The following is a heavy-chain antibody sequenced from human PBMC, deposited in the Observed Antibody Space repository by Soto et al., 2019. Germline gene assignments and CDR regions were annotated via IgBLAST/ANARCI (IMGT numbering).Heavy chain of an antibody. CDR1: GFTFSSYA. V-gene: IGHV3-64D*06. CDR3: VKVVDTAMVPHFDY. D-gene: IGHD5-18*01. J-gene: IGHJ4*02. Sequence: GGSLRLSCSASGFTFSSYAMHWFRQAPGKGLEYVSAISSNGGSTYYADSVKGRFTISRDNSKNTLYLQMSSLRAEDTAVYYCVKVVDTAMVPHFDYWGQGTLVTVSS. CDR2: ISSNGGST.